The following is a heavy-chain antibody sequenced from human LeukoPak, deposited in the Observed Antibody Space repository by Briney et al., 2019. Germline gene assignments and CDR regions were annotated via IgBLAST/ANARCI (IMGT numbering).Heavy chain of an antibody. CDR2: IYTSGST. V-gene: IGHV4-61*02. Sequence: SETLSLTCTVSGGSISSGSYYWSWIRQPAGKGLEWIGRIYTSGSTNYNPSLKSRVTISVDTSKNQFSLKLSSVTAADTAVYYCAREQEWFDPWAREPWSPSPQ. CDR3: AREQEWFDP. CDR1: GGSISSGSYY. J-gene: IGHJ5*02.